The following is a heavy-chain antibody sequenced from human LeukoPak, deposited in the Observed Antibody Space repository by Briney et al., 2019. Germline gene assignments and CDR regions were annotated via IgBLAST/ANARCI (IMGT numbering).Heavy chain of an antibody. J-gene: IGHJ4*02. CDR3: AKDLGPYGSGSYYYGY. V-gene: IGHV3-23*01. Sequence: GGSLRLSCAASGFTFSSYAMSWVRQAPGKGLEWVSAISGSGGSTYYADSVKGRFTISRDNSKNTLYLQMNSLRAEDTAVYYCAKDLGPYGSGSYYYGYWGQGTLVTVSS. CDR1: GFTFSSYA. D-gene: IGHD3-10*01. CDR2: ISGSGGST.